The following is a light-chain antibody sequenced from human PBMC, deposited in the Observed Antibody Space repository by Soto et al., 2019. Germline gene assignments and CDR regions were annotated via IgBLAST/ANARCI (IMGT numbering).Light chain of an antibody. CDR2: DAS. J-gene: IGKJ4*01. CDR3: QHFNNYPRT. V-gene: IGKV1D-13*01. CDR1: QGIASR. Sequence: AIQLTQSPSSRSASVGDRVTIACRASQGIASRLAWNQQKAGKVPKLLIHDASSLQSGVPLRFSGSGSGTDFTLTISSLQPENSATYHCQHFNNYPRTFGGGTKVDIK.